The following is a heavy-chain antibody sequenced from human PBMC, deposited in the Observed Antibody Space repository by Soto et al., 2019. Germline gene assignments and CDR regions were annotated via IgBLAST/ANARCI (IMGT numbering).Heavy chain of an antibody. CDR1: GGSISSYY. CDR3: ARYHGVFDY. CDR2: IYYSGST. J-gene: IGHJ4*02. V-gene: IGHV4-59*01. D-gene: IGHD3-16*01. Sequence: TLSLTCTVSGGSISSYYWSWIRQPPGKGLEWIGYIYYSGSTNYNPSLKSRVTISVDTSKYQFSLKLSSVTAADTAVYYCARYHGVFDYWGQGTLVTVSS.